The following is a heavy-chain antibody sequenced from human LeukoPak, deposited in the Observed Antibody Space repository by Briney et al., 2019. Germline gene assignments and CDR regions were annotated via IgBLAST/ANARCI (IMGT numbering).Heavy chain of an antibody. J-gene: IGHJ4*02. Sequence: SETLSLTCAVYGGSFSGYYWSWIRQPPGKGLEWIGEINHSGSTNYNPSLKSRVTISVDTSKNQFSLKLSSVTAADTAVYYCARGPYSSGWYFFGYWGQGTLVTVSS. D-gene: IGHD6-19*01. V-gene: IGHV4-34*01. CDR3: ARGPYSSGWYFFGY. CDR2: INHSGST. CDR1: GGSFSGYY.